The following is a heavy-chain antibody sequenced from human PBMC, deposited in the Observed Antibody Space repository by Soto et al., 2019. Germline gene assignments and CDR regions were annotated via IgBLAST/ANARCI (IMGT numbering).Heavy chain of an antibody. V-gene: IGHV3-21*01. CDR2: ISSSSSYI. CDR3: ARGGIAAAGTLDY. Sequence: EVQLVESGGGLVKPGGSLRLSCAASGFTFSSYSMNWVRQAPGKGLEWVSSISSSSSYIYYAASVKGRFTISRDNANNSLYLQMNSLRAEDTAVYYCARGGIAAAGTLDYWGQGTLVTVSS. D-gene: IGHD6-13*01. J-gene: IGHJ4*02. CDR1: GFTFSSYS.